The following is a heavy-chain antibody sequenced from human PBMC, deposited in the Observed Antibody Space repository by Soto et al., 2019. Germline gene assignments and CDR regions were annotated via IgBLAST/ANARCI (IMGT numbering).Heavy chain of an antibody. Sequence: QITLKESGPTVVKPTATLTLTCTFSGFSLTTSGVGVGWVRQSPGKAPEWLALIYWDDDKRYSTSLKSRLTITKATSKNQVVLTMAIVDPADTATYSCAHRVLRTVFGLVTTTAIYFDFWGQGTPVVVSS. D-gene: IGHD3-3*01. CDR2: IYWDDDK. CDR3: AHRVLRTVFGLVTTTAIYFDF. J-gene: IGHJ4*02. V-gene: IGHV2-5*02. CDR1: GFSLTTSGVG.